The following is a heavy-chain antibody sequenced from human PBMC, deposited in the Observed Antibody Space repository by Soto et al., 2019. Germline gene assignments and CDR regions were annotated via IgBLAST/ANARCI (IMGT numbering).Heavy chain of an antibody. CDR3: ARGPYGSGIYGMDV. CDR2: MSYDGSNK. Sequence: GGSLRLSCVGSGFIFSNNGMHWVRQTPGKGLEWVAFMSYDGSNKYYADSVKGRFTISRDNSKNTLYLQMNSLRAEDTAVYYCARGPYGSGIYGMDVWGQGTTVTVSS. V-gene: IGHV3-33*08. J-gene: IGHJ6*02. D-gene: IGHD3-10*01. CDR1: GFIFSNNG.